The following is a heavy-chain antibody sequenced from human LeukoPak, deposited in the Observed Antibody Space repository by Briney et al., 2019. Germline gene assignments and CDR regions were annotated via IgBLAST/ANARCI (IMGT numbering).Heavy chain of an antibody. CDR3: ARDSTGTTTLDY. CDR2: IYYSGST. CDR1: GGSISSYY. J-gene: IGHJ4*02. V-gene: IGHV4-59*01. D-gene: IGHD1-7*01. Sequence: PSETLSLTRTVSGGSISSYYWSWIRQPPGKGLEWIGYIYYSGSTNYNPSLKSRVTISVDTSKNQFSLKLSSVTAADTAVYYCARDSTGTTTLDYWGQGTLVTVSS.